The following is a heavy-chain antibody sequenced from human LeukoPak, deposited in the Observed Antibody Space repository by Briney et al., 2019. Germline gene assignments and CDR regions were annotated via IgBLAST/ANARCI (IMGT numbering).Heavy chain of an antibody. D-gene: IGHD3-22*01. V-gene: IGHV1-69*05. J-gene: IGHJ4*02. CDR3: ARGGYDSSGYCDY. Sequence: SSVKVSCKASGGTFSSYAISWVRQAPGQGLEWMGRIIPIFGTANYAQKFQGRVTITTDESTSTAYMEPSSLRSEDTAVYYCARGGYDSSGYCDYWGQGTLVTVSS. CDR1: GGTFSSYA. CDR2: IIPIFGTA.